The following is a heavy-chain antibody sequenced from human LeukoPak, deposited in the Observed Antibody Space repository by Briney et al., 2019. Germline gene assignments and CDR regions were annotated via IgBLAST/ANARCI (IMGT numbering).Heavy chain of an antibody. V-gene: IGHV4-34*01. CDR2: INHSGST. D-gene: IGHD6-13*01. CDR3: ARGNLRLSSWTNYNWFDP. Sequence: PSETLSLTCAVYGGSFSGYYWSWIRQPPGKGLEWIGEINHSGSTNYNPSLKSRVTISVDTSKNQFSLKLSSVTAADTAVYYCARGNLRLSSWTNYNWFDPWGQGTLVTVSS. CDR1: GGSFSGYY. J-gene: IGHJ5*02.